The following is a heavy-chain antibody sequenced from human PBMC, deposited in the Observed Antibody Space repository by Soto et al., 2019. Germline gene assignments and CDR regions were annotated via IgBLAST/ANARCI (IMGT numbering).Heavy chain of an antibody. CDR2: IYYSGST. CDR1: GDSIRSGNHY. Sequence: PSETLSLTCTVSGDSIRSGNHYWSWIRQPPGKGLEWIGYIYYSGSTYYSPSLKSRVTISVDTSKNQFSLKLNSVTAADTAVYYSARVAILIVYGCIDVWGEGATVPVSP. D-gene: IGHD3-9*01. J-gene: IGHJ6*04. V-gene: IGHV4-30-4*01. CDR3: ARVAILIVYGCIDV.